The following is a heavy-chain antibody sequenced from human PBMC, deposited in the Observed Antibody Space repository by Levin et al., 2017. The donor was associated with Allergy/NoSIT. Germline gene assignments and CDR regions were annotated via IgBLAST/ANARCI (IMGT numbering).Heavy chain of an antibody. Sequence: GGSLRLSCTASGFTFDKYAMNWVRQAPGKGLEWVSVISGGGGTTFYADSVRGRFSVSRDNSKNTVYLEMKSLRVDDTAMYYCAKEMTVIGAAGNFDHWGQGTLVTVSA. CDR2: ISGGGGTT. CDR1: GFTFDKYA. J-gene: IGHJ4*02. V-gene: IGHV3-23*01. D-gene: IGHD6-13*01. CDR3: AKEMTVIGAAGNFDH.